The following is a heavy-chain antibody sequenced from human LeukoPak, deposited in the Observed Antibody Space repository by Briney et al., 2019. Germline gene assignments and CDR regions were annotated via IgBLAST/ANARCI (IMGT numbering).Heavy chain of an antibody. V-gene: IGHV3-48*03. J-gene: IGHJ5*02. Sequence: GDSLRLSCAASGFIFISYEMNWVRQAPGKGLEWVSYISSSGSTIYYADSVKGRFTISRDNAKNSLYLQMNSLRAEDTAVYYCARDDSDELDHGGQGTLVTVSS. CDR1: GFIFISYE. D-gene: IGHD5-18*01. CDR3: ARDDSDELDH. CDR2: ISSSGSTI.